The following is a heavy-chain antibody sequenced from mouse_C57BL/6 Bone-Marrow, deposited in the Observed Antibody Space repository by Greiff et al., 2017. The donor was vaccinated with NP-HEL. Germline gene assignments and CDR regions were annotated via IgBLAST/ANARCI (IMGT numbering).Heavy chain of an antibody. CDR2: IHPSDSDT. D-gene: IGHD1-1*01. CDR3: AIRTTVPWCAY. V-gene: IGHV1-74*01. CDR1: GYTFTSYW. J-gene: IGHJ3*01. Sequence: QVQLKQSGAELVKPGASVKVSCKASGYTFTSYWMHWVKQRPGQGLEWIGRIHPSDSDTNYNQKFKGKATLTVDKSSSTAYMQLSSLTSEDSAVYYCAIRTTVPWCAYWGQGTLVTVSA.